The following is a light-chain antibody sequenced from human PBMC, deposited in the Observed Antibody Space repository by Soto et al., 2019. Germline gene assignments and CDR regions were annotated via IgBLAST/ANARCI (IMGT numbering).Light chain of an antibody. V-gene: IGKV3-15*01. CDR1: QSVSSN. J-gene: IGKJ1*01. CDR2: GAS. Sequence: EIMMTQSPATLSVSPGERATLSCRASQSVSSNLAWYQQKPCQAPRLLIYGASTRATGIPARFSGSGSGTEFTLTISSLQSEDFAVYYCQQYGSSRTFGQGTKVDIK. CDR3: QQYGSSRT.